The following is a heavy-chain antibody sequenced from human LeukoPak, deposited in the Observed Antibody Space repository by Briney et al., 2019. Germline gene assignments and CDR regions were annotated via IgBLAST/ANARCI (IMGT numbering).Heavy chain of an antibody. CDR3: ARLRYGSALR. Sequence: PSETLSLTCTVSGGSISSSSYYWGWIRQPPGKGLEWIGSIYYSGSTYYNPSLKSRVTLSVDTSKNQFSLKLSSVTAADTAVYYCARLRYGSALRWGQGTLVTVSS. J-gene: IGHJ4*02. CDR2: IYYSGST. CDR1: GGSISSSSYY. V-gene: IGHV4-39*01. D-gene: IGHD3-10*01.